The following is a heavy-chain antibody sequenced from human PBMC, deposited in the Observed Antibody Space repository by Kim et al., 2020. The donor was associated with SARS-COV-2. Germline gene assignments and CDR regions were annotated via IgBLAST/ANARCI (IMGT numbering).Heavy chain of an antibody. J-gene: IGHJ4*02. V-gene: IGHV4-34*01. D-gene: IGHD4-17*01. Sequence: SETLSLTCAVYGGSFSGYYWSWIRQPPGKGLEWIGEINHSGSTNYNPSPKSRVTISVDTSKNQFSLKLSSVTAADTAVYYCARYQGTTVVTGFDYWGQGTLVSVSS. CDR3: ARYQGTTVVTGFDY. CDR1: GGSFSGYY. CDR2: INHSGST.